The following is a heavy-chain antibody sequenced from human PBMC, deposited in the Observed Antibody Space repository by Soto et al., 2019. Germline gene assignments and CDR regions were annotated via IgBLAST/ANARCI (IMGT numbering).Heavy chain of an antibody. CDR1: GYSISSYY. J-gene: IGHJ6*02. D-gene: IGHD3-9*01. CDR3: ARSPPFGGILNDFYIHYAMDV. Sequence: PSQTLSLTCTVSGYSISSYYWNWIRQPAGKGLEWIGRLSTSGSTIHNPCLKSRVTVSVDTSRNQLSMRVISVTAADTAVFFCARSPPFGGILNDFYIHYAMDVWGQGTPDTVTS. CDR2: LSTSGST. V-gene: IGHV4-4*07.